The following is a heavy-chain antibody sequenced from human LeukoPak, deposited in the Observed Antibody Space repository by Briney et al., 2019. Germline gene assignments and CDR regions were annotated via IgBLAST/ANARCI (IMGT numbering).Heavy chain of an antibody. CDR1: GYTFTSYY. CDR2: INPSGGST. J-gene: IGHJ6*02. Sequence: ASVTVSCKASGYTFTSYYMHWVRQAPGQGLEWMGIINPSGGSTSYAQKFQGRVTMTRDTSTSTAYMELSSLRSEDTAVYYCARSRPTNYYYYYGMDVWGQGTTVTVSS. V-gene: IGHV1-46*01. CDR3: ARSRPTNYYYYYGMDV. D-gene: IGHD4-11*01.